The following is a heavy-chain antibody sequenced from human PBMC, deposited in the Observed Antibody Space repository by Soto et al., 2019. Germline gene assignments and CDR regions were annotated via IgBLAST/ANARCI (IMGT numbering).Heavy chain of an antibody. D-gene: IGHD6-25*01. Sequence: EVQLVESGGGLVQPGGSLRHSCVASEFTFKNYGMNWVRQAPGKGLEWVSYISSSSSSIDYADSVKGRFTISRDNAKSSLYRQMNSLRDEDTAVYYCARGGSDRPGYWGQGTQVTVSS. CDR2: ISSSSSSI. CDR3: ARGGSDRPGY. J-gene: IGHJ4*02. V-gene: IGHV3-48*02. CDR1: EFTFKNYG.